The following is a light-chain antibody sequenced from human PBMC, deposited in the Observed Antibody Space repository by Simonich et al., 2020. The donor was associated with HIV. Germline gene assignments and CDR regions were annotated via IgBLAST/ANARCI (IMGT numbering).Light chain of an antibody. Sequence: DIVMTQSPDSLAVSLGERATINCKSSQSVLSSSNNKNFLTWYQHKPGQPPKRLFYWASTRESGVPDRISGSGSGTDFTLTISSMQSEDFAVYYCQQYNNWPPWTFGQGTKVEIK. CDR1: QSVLSSSNNKNF. J-gene: IGKJ1*01. V-gene: IGKV4-1*01. CDR3: QQYNNWPPWT. CDR2: WAS.